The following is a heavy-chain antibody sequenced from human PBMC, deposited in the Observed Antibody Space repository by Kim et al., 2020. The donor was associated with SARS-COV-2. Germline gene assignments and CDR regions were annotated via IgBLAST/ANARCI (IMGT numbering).Heavy chain of an antibody. J-gene: IGHJ4*02. Sequence: GGSLRLSWAASGFTFSSYAMHWVRQAPGKGLEWVAVISYDGSNKYYVDSVKGRFTISRDNSKNTLYLQMNSLRAEDTAVYYCARGARHRLSSSSQFDYWGQGTLVTVSS. CDR1: GFTFSSYA. CDR3: ARGARHRLSSSSQFDY. V-gene: IGHV3-30*04. CDR2: ISYDGSNK. D-gene: IGHD6-13*01.